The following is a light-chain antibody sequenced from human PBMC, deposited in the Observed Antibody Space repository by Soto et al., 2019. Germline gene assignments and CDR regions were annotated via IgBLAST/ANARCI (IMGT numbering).Light chain of an antibody. CDR1: QTISDS. Sequence: DIQMTQSPSALSASVGDRVTITCRASQTISDSLAWYQQKPGKAPDLLISDVSSLERGVASRFSGSGSGTEFTLTISSMQPDDFATYYCQQYHGYSRTFGKGTKVDIK. J-gene: IGKJ1*01. CDR3: QQYHGYSRT. V-gene: IGKV1-5*01. CDR2: DVS.